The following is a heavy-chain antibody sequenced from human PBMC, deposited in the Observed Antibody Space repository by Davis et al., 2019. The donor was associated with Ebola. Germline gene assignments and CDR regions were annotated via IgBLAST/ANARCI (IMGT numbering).Heavy chain of an antibody. V-gene: IGHV3-72*01. D-gene: IGHD1/OR15-1a*01. CDR3: VTENWYRFES. Sequence: GGSLRLSCGVSGLPFSAYFMDWVRLTPGTGLEWVGLSRNQENHYSTEYAASVRGRFTISRDDSKESMYLQMNSLRTEDTAVYYCVTENWYRFESWGQGTPVTVSS. CDR1: GLPFSAYF. J-gene: IGHJ4*02. CDR2: SRNQENHYST.